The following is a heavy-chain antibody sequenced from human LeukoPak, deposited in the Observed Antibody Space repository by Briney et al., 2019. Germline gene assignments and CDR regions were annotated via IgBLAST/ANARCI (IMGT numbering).Heavy chain of an antibody. D-gene: IGHD1-26*01. CDR3: ARDLTSGSLFDY. CDR2: IKSNTDGGTT. CDR1: GFTFSNAW. V-gene: IGHV3-15*01. Sequence: AGSLRLSCAASGFTFSNAWMSWVCQAPGKGLEWVGSIKSNTDGGTTDDAAPVKGRFTISRDDSKNTLYLQMNSLRAEDTAVYYCARDLTSGSLFDYWGQGALVTVSS. J-gene: IGHJ4*02.